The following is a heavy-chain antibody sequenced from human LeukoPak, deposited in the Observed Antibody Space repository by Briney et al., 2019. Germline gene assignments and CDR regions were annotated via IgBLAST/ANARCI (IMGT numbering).Heavy chain of an antibody. V-gene: IGHV3-23*01. CDR2: ISGSGGST. CDR1: GFTFSSYA. CDR3: AKDYGSGSYYAFDY. Sequence: GGSLRLSCAASGFTFSSYAMSWVRQAPGKGLEWVSAISGSGGSTYYADSVKGRFTISRDNSKNTLYLQMNSLRAEVTAVYYCAKDYGSGSYYAFDYWGQGTLVTVSS. D-gene: IGHD3-10*01. J-gene: IGHJ4*02.